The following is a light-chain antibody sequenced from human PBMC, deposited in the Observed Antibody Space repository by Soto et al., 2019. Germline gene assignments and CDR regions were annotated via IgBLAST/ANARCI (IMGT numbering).Light chain of an antibody. J-gene: IGKJ5*01. CDR3: QQYSNWPPIT. CDR1: QSVSSN. Sequence: EIVLTQSPATLSLSPGERATLSCRASQSVSSNLSWYQQKPGQAPRLLIYGASTRATGIPARFSGSGSATNFTLTISSLQSQDVAVYYCQQYSNWPPITFGQGTKVEIK. V-gene: IGKV3-15*01. CDR2: GAS.